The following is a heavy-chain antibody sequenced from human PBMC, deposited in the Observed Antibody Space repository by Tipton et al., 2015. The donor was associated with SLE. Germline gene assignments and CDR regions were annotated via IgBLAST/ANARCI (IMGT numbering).Heavy chain of an antibody. CDR3: ARTLGAIAHTVYDAFDI. CDR2: INYSGTT. V-gene: IGHV4-59*01. J-gene: IGHJ3*02. CDR1: GESFNGYY. Sequence: TLSLTCAVYGESFNGYYWSWIRQPPGKGLEWVGYINYSGTTHDNPSLKSRVTISVGMSKNQFSLRLTSVTAADTAVYYCARTLGAIAHTVYDAFDIWGQGNMVTVSS. D-gene: IGHD1-26*01.